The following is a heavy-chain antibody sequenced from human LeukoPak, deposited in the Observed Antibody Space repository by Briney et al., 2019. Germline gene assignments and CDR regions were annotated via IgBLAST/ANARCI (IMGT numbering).Heavy chain of an antibody. CDR1: GYSISSGYY. D-gene: IGHD2-15*01. J-gene: IGHJ3*02. V-gene: IGHV4-38-2*02. CDR2: IYHSGST. Sequence: PSETLSLTCTVSGYSISSGYYWGWIRQPPGKGLEWIGSIYHSGSTYYNPSLKSRVTISVDTSKNQFSLKLSSVTAADTAVYYCARGSGLDAFDIWGQGTMVTVSS. CDR3: ARGSGLDAFDI.